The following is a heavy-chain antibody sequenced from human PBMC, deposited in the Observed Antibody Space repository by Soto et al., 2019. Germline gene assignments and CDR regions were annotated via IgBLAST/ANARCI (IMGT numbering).Heavy chain of an antibody. CDR1: CGSFSGYY. CDR2: INHSGST. V-gene: IGHV4-34*01. D-gene: IGHD3-3*01. J-gene: IGHJ5*02. CDR3: ARGQHYDFWSGYYEVAWFDP. Sequence: SETLSLTCAVYCGSFSGYYWSWIRQPPGKGLEWIGEINHSGSTNYNPSLKSRVTISVDTSKNQFSLKLSSVTAADTAVYYCARGQHYDFWSGYYEVAWFDPWGQGTLVTVSS.